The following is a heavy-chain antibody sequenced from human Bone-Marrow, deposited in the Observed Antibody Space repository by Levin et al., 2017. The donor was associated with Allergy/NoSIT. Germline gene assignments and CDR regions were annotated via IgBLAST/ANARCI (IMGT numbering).Heavy chain of an antibody. J-gene: IGHJ4*02. CDR2: ISYDGSNK. V-gene: IGHV3-30*18. Sequence: GESLKISCAASGFNLSSFGMHWVRQAPGKGLEWVAVISYDGSNKYYVDSAKGRFTISRDNSKNTLFLQMNSLRAEDTAVYYCAKEDYGDYVLDYWGKGTLLTV. CDR3: AKEDYGDYVLDY. CDR1: GFNLSSFG. D-gene: IGHD4-17*01.